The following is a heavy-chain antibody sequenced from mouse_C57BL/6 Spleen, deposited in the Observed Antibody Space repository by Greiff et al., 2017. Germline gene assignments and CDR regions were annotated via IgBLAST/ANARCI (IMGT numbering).Heavy chain of an antibody. J-gene: IGHJ3*01. CDR2: IDPSDSYT. CDR1: GYTFTSYW. Sequence: VQLQQSGAELVKPGASVKLSCKASGYTFTSYWMQWVKQRPGQGLEWIGEIDPSDSYTNYNQKFKGKATWTVDTSSSTAYMQLSSLTSEDSAVYYCARVYGSPLAYWGQGTLVTVSA. V-gene: IGHV1-50*01. CDR3: ARVYGSPLAY. D-gene: IGHD1-1*01.